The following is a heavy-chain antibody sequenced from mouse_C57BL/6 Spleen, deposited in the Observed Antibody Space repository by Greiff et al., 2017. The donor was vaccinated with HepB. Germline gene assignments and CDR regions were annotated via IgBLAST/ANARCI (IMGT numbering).Heavy chain of an antibody. J-gene: IGHJ1*03. D-gene: IGHD1-1*01. CDR3: ARRVMLLYWYFDV. CDR1: GYTFTTYP. V-gene: IGHV1-47*01. CDR2: FHPYNDDT. Sequence: VQLQQSGAELVKPGASVKMSCKASGYTFTTYPIEWMKQNHGKSLEWIGNFHPYNDDTKYNEKFKGKATLTVEKSSSTVYLELSRLTSDDSDVYYGARRVMLLYWYFDVWGTGTTVTVSS.